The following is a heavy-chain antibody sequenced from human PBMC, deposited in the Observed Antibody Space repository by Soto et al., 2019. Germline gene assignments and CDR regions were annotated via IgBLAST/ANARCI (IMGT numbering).Heavy chain of an antibody. CDR1: GFTFSSYS. D-gene: IGHD6-13*01. J-gene: IGHJ4*02. CDR3: ARGGAAAGMTD. Sequence: GSLRLSCAASGFTFSSYSMNWVRQAPGKGLEWVSSISSSSSYIYYADSVKGRFTISRDNAKNSLYLQMNSLRAEDTAVYYCARGGAAAGMTDWGQGTLVTVSS. CDR2: ISSSSSYI. V-gene: IGHV3-21*01.